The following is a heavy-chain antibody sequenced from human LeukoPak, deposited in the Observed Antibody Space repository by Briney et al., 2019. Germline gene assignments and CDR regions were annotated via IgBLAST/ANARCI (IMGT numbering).Heavy chain of an antibody. V-gene: IGHV3-33*01. CDR3: ARGDGYNDAEYLQH. Sequence: GGSLRLSWAASGFTFSSYAMHGVRKAPGKGLEWVAVIWYDGSNKYYGDSVKGRFTISRDNSKKTLYLQMNSLRVEDTAVYYCARGDGYNDAEYLQHWGQGTLVTVS. CDR1: GFTFSSYA. D-gene: IGHD5-24*01. CDR2: IWYDGSNK. J-gene: IGHJ1*01.